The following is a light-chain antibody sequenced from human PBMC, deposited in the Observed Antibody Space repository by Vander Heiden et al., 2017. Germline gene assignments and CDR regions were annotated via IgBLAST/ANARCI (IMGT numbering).Light chain of an antibody. CDR2: QDW. J-gene: IGLJ2*01. CDR1: KLGDKH. CDR3: QAWDRSTVV. V-gene: IGLV3-1*01. Sequence: SYQLPPPPSVSVFPGQTASITCSGDKLGDKHACWYQQKPGQSPVLVIYQDWKRPSGIPERFSGSNSGNTATLTISETEAMDEADYYCQAWDRSTVVFGGGTELTVL.